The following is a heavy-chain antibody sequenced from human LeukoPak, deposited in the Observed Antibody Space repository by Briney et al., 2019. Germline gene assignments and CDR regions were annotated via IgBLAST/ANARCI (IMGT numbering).Heavy chain of an antibody. V-gene: IGHV4-34*01. CDR2: INHSGST. J-gene: IGHJ5*02. D-gene: IGHD3-3*01. CDR3: ARDALRFLEWFLFDP. CDR1: GGSFSGYY. Sequence: PSETLSLTCAVYGGSFSGYYWSWIRQPPGKGLEWIGEINHSGSTNYNPSLKSRVTISVDTSKNQFSLKLSSVTAADTAVYYCARDALRFLEWFLFDPWGQGTLVTVSS.